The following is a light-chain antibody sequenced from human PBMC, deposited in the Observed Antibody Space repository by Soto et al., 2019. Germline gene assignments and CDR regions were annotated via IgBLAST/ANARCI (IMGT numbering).Light chain of an antibody. CDR3: QQRSNWPS. J-gene: IGKJ5*01. Sequence: EIVLTQSLGTLSLSPGERATLSCRASQSVSSYLAWYQQKPGQAPRLLIYDASNRATGIPARFSGSGSGTDFTLTISSLEPEDFAVYYCQQRSNWPSFGQGTRLE. CDR2: DAS. V-gene: IGKV3-11*01. CDR1: QSVSSY.